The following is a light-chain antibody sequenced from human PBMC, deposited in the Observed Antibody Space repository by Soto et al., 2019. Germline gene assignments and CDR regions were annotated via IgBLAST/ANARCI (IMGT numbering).Light chain of an antibody. Sequence: EIVLTQTQNTLSLSPGERATLSCGASQGVSSYLAWYRQKPGQAPRLLIYSASERATGIPARFSGSGSGTDFTLTISSLQSEDFAVYYCQQYNNWLRTFGQGTKVDIK. V-gene: IGKV3-11*01. CDR3: QQYNNWLRT. CDR2: SAS. J-gene: IGKJ1*01. CDR1: QGVSSY.